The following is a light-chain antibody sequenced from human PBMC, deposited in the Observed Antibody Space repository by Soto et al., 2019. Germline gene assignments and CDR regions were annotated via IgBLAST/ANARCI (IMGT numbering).Light chain of an antibody. CDR2: GAS. Sequence: IVLTQSPGTLSLSPGERATLSCRASQSVSSSYLAWYQQKPGQAPRLLIYGASSRATGIPDRFSGSGSGADFTLTISRLEPEDFAVYYRQQYGSSPLTFGGGTKVEIK. CDR3: QQYGSSPLT. CDR1: QSVSSSY. V-gene: IGKV3-20*01. J-gene: IGKJ4*01.